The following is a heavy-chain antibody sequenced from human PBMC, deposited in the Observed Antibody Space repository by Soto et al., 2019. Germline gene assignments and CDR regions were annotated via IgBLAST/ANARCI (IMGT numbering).Heavy chain of an antibody. CDR1: GYSFTIYW. J-gene: IGHJ6*02. CDR2: IYPGDSDT. D-gene: IGHD6-13*01. Sequence: GESLKISCKGSGYSFTIYWIGWVRQMPGKGLEWMGIIYPGDSDTRYSPSFQGQVTISADKSISTAYLQWSSLKASDTAMYYCARYSSSWYKVVGYYYGMDVWGQGTTVTVSS. CDR3: ARYSSSWYKVVGYYYGMDV. V-gene: IGHV5-51*01.